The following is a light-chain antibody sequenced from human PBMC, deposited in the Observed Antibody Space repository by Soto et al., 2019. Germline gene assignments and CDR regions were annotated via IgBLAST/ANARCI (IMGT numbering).Light chain of an antibody. Sequence: EIVLTQSPGTLSLSPGERATLSCRASQSVSSSYLAWYQQKPCQAPRLLIYGASSRATGIPDRFSGSGSGTDFTLAISRLEPEDFVVYYCQEYGSSAWTFGQVTKVFIK. CDR2: GAS. V-gene: IGKV3-20*01. CDR1: QSVSSSY. J-gene: IGKJ1*01. CDR3: QEYGSSAWT.